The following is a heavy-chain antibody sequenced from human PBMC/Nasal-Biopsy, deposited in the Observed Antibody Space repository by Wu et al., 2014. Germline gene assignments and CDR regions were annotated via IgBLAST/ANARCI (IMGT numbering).Heavy chain of an antibody. J-gene: IGHJ4*02. V-gene: IGHV3-23*02. CDR2: ISGSGGSE. D-gene: IGHD5-12*01. CDR1: GFTFSDYY. CDR3: ARDLYGFVDKGLEEDY. Sequence: LRLSCAASGFTFSDYYMSWIRQVPGKGLEWVSGISGSGGSEYYGESVKGRFIISRDNSKSTMYLQMNSLRVEDTAVYYCARDLYGFVDKGLEEDYWGQGTLVTVSS.